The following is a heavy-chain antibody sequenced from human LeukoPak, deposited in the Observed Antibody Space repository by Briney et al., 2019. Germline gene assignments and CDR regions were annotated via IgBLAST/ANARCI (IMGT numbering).Heavy chain of an antibody. CDR2: INPNSGGT. D-gene: IGHD4-17*01. Sequence: GASVKVSCKASGYTFTGYYMHWVRQAPGQGLEWVGWINPNSGGTNYAQKFQGWVTMTRDTSISTAYMELSRLRSDDTAVYYCARGLTTVTTSLDYWGQGTLVTVSS. J-gene: IGHJ4*02. V-gene: IGHV1-2*04. CDR1: GYTFTGYY. CDR3: ARGLTTVTTSLDY.